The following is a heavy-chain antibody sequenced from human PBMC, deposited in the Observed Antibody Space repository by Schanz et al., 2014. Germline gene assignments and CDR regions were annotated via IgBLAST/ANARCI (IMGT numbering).Heavy chain of an antibody. CDR1: GGTFNSYT. V-gene: IGHV1-69*02. CDR2: IIPITGIT. Sequence: QVQLVQSGAEVKKPGSSMKVSCKASGGTFNSYTINWVRQAPGQGLEWMGRIIPITGITNYAQKFQGRVTFTADKSTSTAYMELSSLRSDDTAVYYCGRGFSRSYIDVWGQGTLITVSS. J-gene: IGHJ4*02. D-gene: IGHD3-10*01. CDR3: GRGFSRSYIDV.